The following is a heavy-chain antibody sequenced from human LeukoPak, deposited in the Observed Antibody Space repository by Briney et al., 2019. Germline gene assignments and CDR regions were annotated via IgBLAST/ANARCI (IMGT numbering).Heavy chain of an antibody. D-gene: IGHD3-10*01. CDR1: GYTFTGYY. CDR3: ARDWNEVQGLKLDY. Sequence: ASVKVSCTASGYTFTGYYMHWVRQAPGQGLEWMGWINPNSGGTNYAQKFQGRVTMTRDMSTSTVYMELSSLRSEDTAVYYCARDWNEVQGLKLDYWGQGTLVTVSS. J-gene: IGHJ4*02. V-gene: IGHV1-2*02. CDR2: INPNSGGT.